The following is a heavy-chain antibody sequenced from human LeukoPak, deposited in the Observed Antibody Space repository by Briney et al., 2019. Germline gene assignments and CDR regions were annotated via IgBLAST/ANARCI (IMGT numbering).Heavy chain of an antibody. CDR2: INRSGST. J-gene: IGHJ5*02. D-gene: IGHD2-2*01. V-gene: IGHV4-34*01. CDR1: GGSFSGYY. Sequence: SETLSLTCAVYGGSFSGYYWSWIRQPPGKGLEWIGEINRSGSTNYNPSLKSRVTISVDTSKNQFSLKLSSVTAADTAVYYCARGLGSLRKTAMVDNWFDPWGQGTLVTVSS. CDR3: ARGLGSLRKTAMVDNWFDP.